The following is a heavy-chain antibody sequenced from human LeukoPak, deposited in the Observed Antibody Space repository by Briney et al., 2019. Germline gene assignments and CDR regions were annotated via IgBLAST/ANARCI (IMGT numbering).Heavy chain of an antibody. CDR3: ARLKIPYIAVAGIYYYYGMDV. CDR1: GYTFTSYG. J-gene: IGHJ6*02. D-gene: IGHD6-19*01. V-gene: IGHV1-18*01. CDR2: ISAYNGNT. Sequence: ASVKVSCKASGYTFTSYGISWVRQAPGQGLEWMGWISAYNGNTNYAQKLQGRVTMTTDTSTSTAYMELRSLRSDDTAVNYCARLKIPYIAVAGIYYYYGMDVWGQGTTVTVSS.